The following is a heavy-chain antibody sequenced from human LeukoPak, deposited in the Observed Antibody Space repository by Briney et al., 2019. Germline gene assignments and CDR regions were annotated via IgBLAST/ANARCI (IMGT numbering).Heavy chain of an antibody. V-gene: IGHV3-23*01. J-gene: IGHJ4*02. CDR3: ARDPDTHSGWSLPYYFDY. CDR1: GFTLSTYA. D-gene: IGHD6-19*01. Sequence: GGSLRLSCAASGFTLSTYAMTWVRQVPGKRLEWVSVISGSGSSTYYTDSVKGRFTISRDNSKNTLYLQMNSLRAEDTAVYYCARDPDTHSGWSLPYYFDYWGQGTLVTVSA. CDR2: ISGSGSST.